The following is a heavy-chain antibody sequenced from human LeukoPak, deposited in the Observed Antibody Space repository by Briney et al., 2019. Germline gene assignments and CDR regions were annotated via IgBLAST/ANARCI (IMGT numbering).Heavy chain of an antibody. Sequence: PGGSLRLSCAASGFTFSSYSMNWVRQPPGKGLEWIGEINHSGSTNYNPSLKSRVTISVDTSKNQFSLKLSSVTAADTAVYYCAGYSSLFDYWGQGTLVTVSS. CDR1: GFTFSSYS. CDR3: AGYSSLFDY. J-gene: IGHJ4*02. CDR2: INHSGST. D-gene: IGHD6-13*01. V-gene: IGHV4-34*08.